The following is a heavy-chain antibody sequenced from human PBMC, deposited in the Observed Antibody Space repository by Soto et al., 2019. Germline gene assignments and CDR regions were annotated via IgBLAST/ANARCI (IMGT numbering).Heavy chain of an antibody. Sequence: VRQSPGQRLEWMGWINAGNGNTKYSQKFQGRVTITRDTSASTAYMELSSLRSEDTAAYYCASDDYLYYYGMDVWGQGNTVIVFS. J-gene: IGHJ6*02. V-gene: IGHV1-3*01. CDR2: INAGNGNT. CDR3: ASDDYLYYYGMDV. D-gene: IGHD4-17*01.